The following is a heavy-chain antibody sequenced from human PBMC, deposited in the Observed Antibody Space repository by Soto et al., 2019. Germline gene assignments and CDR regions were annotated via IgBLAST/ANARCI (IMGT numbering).Heavy chain of an antibody. CDR3: ARTIVGTTTAYLDS. J-gene: IGHJ4*02. V-gene: IGHV1-69*01. D-gene: IGHD1-26*01. Sequence: QVQLVQSGAEVRKPGSSVKVSCTASGGSLSNYAISWVRQAPGQGLEWMGGIIGVYGAANAAQKFQGRVTITADESTNAAYRELTSRKSEDTAVYYCARTIVGTTTAYLDSWGQGTLVIVSS. CDR1: GGSLSNYA. CDR2: IIGVYGAA.